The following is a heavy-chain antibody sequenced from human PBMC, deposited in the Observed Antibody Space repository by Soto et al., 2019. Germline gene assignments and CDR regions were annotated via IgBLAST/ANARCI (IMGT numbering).Heavy chain of an antibody. V-gene: IGHV5-51*01. J-gene: IGHJ6*02. CDR3: AERVGSESVNYINYGIAV. CDR2: IYPADSDI. D-gene: IGHD1-26*01. Sequence: GESLKLSCKASGYSFATYWIGWVRQMPGKGLEWVGIIYPADSDIRYSPSFEGQDTISADKSISTAYLQWGSLKASDTAMDYCAERVGSESVNYINYGIAVWGQGTTDTDSS. CDR1: GYSFATYW.